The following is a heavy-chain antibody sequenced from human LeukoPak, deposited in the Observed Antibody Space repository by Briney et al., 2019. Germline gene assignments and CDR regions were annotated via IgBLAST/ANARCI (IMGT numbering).Heavy chain of an antibody. CDR2: IYYTGTT. V-gene: IGHV4-39*07. CDR1: GGSISSSSYS. J-gene: IGHJ4*02. D-gene: IGHD6-19*01. Sequence: PSETLSLTCTVSGGSISSSSYSWGWIRQPPGKGLEWIGSIYYTGTTYNNPSLKSRVTMSLDTSKNQFSLRLSSVTAADTAVYYCARERFAGGWYRDYWGQGTLVTVSS. CDR3: ARERFAGGWYRDY.